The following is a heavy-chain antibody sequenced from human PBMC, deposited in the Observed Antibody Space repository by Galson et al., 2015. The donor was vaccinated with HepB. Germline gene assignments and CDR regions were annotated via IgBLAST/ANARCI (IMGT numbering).Heavy chain of an antibody. V-gene: IGHV3-30-3*01. D-gene: IGHD6-25*01. CDR3: ARDNREAAAY. J-gene: IGHJ4*02. CDR2: ISYDGSNK. CDR1: GFTFSSYA. Sequence: SLRLSCAASGFTFSSYAMHWVRQAPGKGLEWVAVISYDGSNKYYADSVKGRFTIPRDNSKNTLYLQMNSLRAEDTAVYYCARDNREAAAYWGQGTLVTVSS.